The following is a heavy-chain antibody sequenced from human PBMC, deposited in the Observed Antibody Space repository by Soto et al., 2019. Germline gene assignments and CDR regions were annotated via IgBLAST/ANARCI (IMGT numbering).Heavy chain of an antibody. CDR2: IIPIFGTA. Sequence: ASVTVSCKPSGGIFSSYAISWVRQAPGQGLEWMGGIIPIFGTANYAQKFQGRVTITADESTSTAYMELSSLRSEDTAVYYCSRARLPYYDSSCKAVDYWGQGTLVTVSS. D-gene: IGHD3-22*01. CDR3: SRARLPYYDSSCKAVDY. V-gene: IGHV1-69*13. CDR1: GGIFSSYA. J-gene: IGHJ4*02.